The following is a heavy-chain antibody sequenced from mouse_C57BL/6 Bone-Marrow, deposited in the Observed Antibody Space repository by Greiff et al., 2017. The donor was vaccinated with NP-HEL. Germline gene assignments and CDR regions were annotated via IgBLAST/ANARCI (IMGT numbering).Heavy chain of an antibody. D-gene: IGHD1-1*01. J-gene: IGHJ2*01. CDR1: GYTFTSYW. V-gene: IGHV1-72*01. CDR3: ARARGFITTVVATFDY. Sequence: QVQLQQPGAELVKPGASVKLSCKASGYTFTSYWMHWVKQRPGRGLEWIGRIDPNSGGPKYNEKFKSKATLPVDKPSNTAYLQLSSLTSEDSAVYYCARARGFITTVVATFDYRGKGTTLTVSS. CDR2: IDPNSGGP.